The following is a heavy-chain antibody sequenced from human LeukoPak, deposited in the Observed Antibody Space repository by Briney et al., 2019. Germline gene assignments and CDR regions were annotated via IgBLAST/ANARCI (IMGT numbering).Heavy chain of an antibody. J-gene: IGHJ5*02. CDR1: GGSISSGNW. CDR2: IYHSGST. Sequence: SETLSLTCSVSGGSISSGNWWSWVRQPPGKGLEWIGEIYHSGSTNYNPSLKSRVTISVDKSKNQFSLKLSSVTAADTAVYYCARKISAARSRWLDLWRQGPLVTVSS. V-gene: IGHV4-4*02. CDR3: ARKISAARSRWLDL. D-gene: IGHD2-15*01.